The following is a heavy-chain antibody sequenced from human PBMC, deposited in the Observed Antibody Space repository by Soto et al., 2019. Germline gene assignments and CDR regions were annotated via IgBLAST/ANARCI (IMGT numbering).Heavy chain of an antibody. Sequence: QVKLVQSGAEVKKPGASVKVSCKASGYTFTSYGISWVRQAPGQGLEWMGWISAYNGITNYAQKLQGRVTMTTDTSTSTAYMELRSLRSDDTAVYYCARDPTIFGVVQNYGMDVWGQGTTVTVSS. CDR3: ARDPTIFGVVQNYGMDV. CDR1: GYTFTSYG. CDR2: ISAYNGIT. V-gene: IGHV1-18*01. J-gene: IGHJ6*02. D-gene: IGHD3-3*01.